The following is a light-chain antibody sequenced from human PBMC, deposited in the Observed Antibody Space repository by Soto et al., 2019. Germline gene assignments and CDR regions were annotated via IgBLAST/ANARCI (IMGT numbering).Light chain of an antibody. CDR3: QQYDDFPYT. CDR2: DAS. Sequence: DLQMTQSPSSLSASVGDRVTITCQASQEIDNNLNWYQQRSGKAPKVLIYDASNLKGGVPSRFSGSGSGTDFTFTISSLQPEDIATYYCQQYDDFPYTFGQGTKLEI. V-gene: IGKV1-33*01. CDR1: QEIDNN. J-gene: IGKJ2*01.